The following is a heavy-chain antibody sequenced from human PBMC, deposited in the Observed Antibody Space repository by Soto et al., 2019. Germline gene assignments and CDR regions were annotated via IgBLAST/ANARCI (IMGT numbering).Heavy chain of an antibody. D-gene: IGHD6-13*01. CDR3: ARGCQQQLVPYFDH. Sequence: QVQLQQWGAGLLKPSETLSLTCAVYGGSFSGYYWSWIRQPPGKGLEWIGEINHSGSTNYNPSLKSRVTISVDTYKNQFSLTLSSVTAADTAVYYFARGCQQQLVPYFDHWGQGTLVTVSS. J-gene: IGHJ4*02. CDR2: INHSGST. V-gene: IGHV4-34*01. CDR1: GGSFSGYY.